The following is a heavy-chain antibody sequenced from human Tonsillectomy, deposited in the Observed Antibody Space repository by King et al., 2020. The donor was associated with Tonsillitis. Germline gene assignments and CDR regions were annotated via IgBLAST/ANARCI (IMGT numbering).Heavy chain of an antibody. J-gene: IGHJ6*02. V-gene: IGHV4-61*01. D-gene: IGHD3-10*01. CDR3: AREIDGSGSYDGMDV. CDR1: GGSVSSGSYY. Sequence: VQLQESGPGLVKPSETLSLTCTVSGGSVSSGSYYWSWIRQPPGKGLEWIGYIYYSGSTNYNPSLKSRVTISEDTSKSQFSLKLSTVTAADTALYYCAREIDGSGSYDGMDVWGQGTTGTVSS. CDR2: IYYSGST.